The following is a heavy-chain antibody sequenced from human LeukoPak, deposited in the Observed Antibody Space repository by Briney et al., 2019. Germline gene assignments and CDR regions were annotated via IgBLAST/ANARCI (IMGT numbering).Heavy chain of an antibody. Sequence: GGSLRLSCAASGFTFSSYAMSWVRQAPGKGLEWVSAISGSGGSTYYADSVKGRFTISRDNAKNSLYLQMNSLRAEDAAVYYCTRENWHFDYWGQGNLVTVSS. V-gene: IGHV3-23*01. J-gene: IGHJ4*02. CDR3: TRENWHFDY. CDR2: ISGSGGST. CDR1: GFTFSSYA.